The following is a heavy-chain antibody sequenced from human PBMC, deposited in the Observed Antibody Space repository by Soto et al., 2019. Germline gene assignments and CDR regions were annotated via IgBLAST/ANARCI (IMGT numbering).Heavy chain of an antibody. J-gene: IGHJ4*02. Sequence: SVKVSCKASGGTFSSYTISWVRQAPGQGLEWMGRIIPILGIANYAQKFQGRVTITADKSTSTAYMELSSLRSEDTAVYYCAKPRDGYNDFDYWGQGTLVTVSS. CDR3: AKPRDGYNDFDY. V-gene: IGHV1-69*02. CDR2: IIPILGIA. D-gene: IGHD5-12*01. CDR1: GGTFSSYT.